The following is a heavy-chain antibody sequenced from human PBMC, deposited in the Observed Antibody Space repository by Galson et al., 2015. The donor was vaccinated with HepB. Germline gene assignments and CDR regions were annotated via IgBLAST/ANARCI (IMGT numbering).Heavy chain of an antibody. V-gene: IGHV1-46*01. J-gene: IGHJ4*02. D-gene: IGHD4-23*01. CDR1: GGTFSSYA. CDR2: ISPSGGTT. Sequence: SVKVSCKASGGTFSSYAISWVRQAPGQGLEWMGVISPSGGTTTYAQKFQGRLTMTRDTSTSTIYMELSSLRSEDTAVYYCARRGNSEVDWGQGTLVTVSS. CDR3: ARRGNSEVD.